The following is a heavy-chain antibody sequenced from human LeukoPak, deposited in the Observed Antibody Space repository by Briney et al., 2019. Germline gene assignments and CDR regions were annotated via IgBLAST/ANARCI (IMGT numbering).Heavy chain of an antibody. J-gene: IGHJ4*02. CDR3: ARDTYDSGGYPYGIY. CDR1: GFTFSSYG. CDR2: IWYDGSKK. Sequence: GRSLRLSCAASGFTFSSYGMHWVRQAPGKGLEWVADIWYDGSKKYYADSVKGRFSISRDNSKNTLYLQMNSLRAEDTAVYYCARDTYDSGGYPYGIYWGQGTLVTVSS. D-gene: IGHD3-22*01. V-gene: IGHV3-33*01.